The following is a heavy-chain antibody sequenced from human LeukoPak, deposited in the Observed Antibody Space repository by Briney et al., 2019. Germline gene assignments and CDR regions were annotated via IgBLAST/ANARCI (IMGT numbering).Heavy chain of an antibody. V-gene: IGHV3-48*03. Sequence: SGGSLRLSCAASGFTFSSYDMNWVRQTPGKGLEWVSYISGSGATIYYADSVQGRFTISRDNAKNSLYLQMNSLRAEDTAVYYCARADFWSGSDAFDVWGQGTMVTVSS. CDR2: ISGSGATI. J-gene: IGHJ3*01. CDR3: ARADFWSGSDAFDV. CDR1: GFTFSSYD. D-gene: IGHD3-3*01.